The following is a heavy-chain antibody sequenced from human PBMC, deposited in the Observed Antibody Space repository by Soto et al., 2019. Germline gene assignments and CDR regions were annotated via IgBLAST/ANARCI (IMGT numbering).Heavy chain of an antibody. CDR3: AKATATGGGAFDI. CDR2: ILVGGST. D-gene: IGHD2-8*02. Sequence: PGGSLRLSCAASGFTFSSYSMNWVRQAPGKGLEWVSTILVGGSTHYPDSVKGRFTISRDNSKNTVFLQMNSLTPGDTAVYYCAKATATGGGAFDICGQGTVVTVSS. J-gene: IGHJ3*02. V-gene: IGHV3-23*01. CDR1: GFTFSSYS.